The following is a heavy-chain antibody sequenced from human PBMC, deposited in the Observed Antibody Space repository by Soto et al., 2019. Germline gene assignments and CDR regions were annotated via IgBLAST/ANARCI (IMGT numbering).Heavy chain of an antibody. CDR2: ISSSSTI. CDR3: ARQIAVAGTNWFDP. CDR1: GFTFSSYS. J-gene: IGHJ5*02. Sequence: GGSLRLSCAASGFTFSSYSMNWVRQAPGKGLEWVSYISSSSTIYYPDSVKGRFTISRDNAKNSLYLQMNSLRAEDTAVYYCARQIAVAGTNWFDPWGQGTLVTVSS. V-gene: IGHV3-48*01. D-gene: IGHD6-19*01.